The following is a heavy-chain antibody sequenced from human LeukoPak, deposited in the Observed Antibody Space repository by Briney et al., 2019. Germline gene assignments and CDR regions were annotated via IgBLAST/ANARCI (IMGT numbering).Heavy chain of an antibody. J-gene: IGHJ5*01. D-gene: IGHD1-26*01. Sequence: SQTLSLTCAISGDSVSTNSATWTWLRQSPSRGLEWLGRTYYRSKWNNDYAVSMKSRITINPDTSKNQFSLQLNSVTPEDTAVYYCARLVGASWFDSWGQGTLVTVSS. CDR3: ARLVGASWFDS. CDR1: GDSVSTNSAT. V-gene: IGHV6-1*01. CDR2: TYYRSKWNN.